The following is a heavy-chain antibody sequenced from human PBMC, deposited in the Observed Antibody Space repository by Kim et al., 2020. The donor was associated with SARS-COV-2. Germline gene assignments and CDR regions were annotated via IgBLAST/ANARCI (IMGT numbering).Heavy chain of an antibody. J-gene: IGHJ5*02. CDR1: GFTFSSYA. CDR3: AKDSPTKYSYGYRGWFDP. V-gene: IGHV3-23*01. Sequence: GGSLRLSCAASGFTFSSYAMSWVRQAPGKGLEWVSAISGSGGSTYYADSVKGRFTISRDNSKNTLYLQMNSLRAEDTAVYYCAKDSPTKYSYGYRGWFDPCGHGTLVTVSS. CDR2: ISGSGGST. D-gene: IGHD5-18*01.